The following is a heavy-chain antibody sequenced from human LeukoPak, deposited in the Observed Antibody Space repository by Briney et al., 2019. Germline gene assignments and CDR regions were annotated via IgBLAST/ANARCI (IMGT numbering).Heavy chain of an antibody. CDR3: ARDILTGYAFDY. CDR1: GGTFSSYA. Sequence: SVKVSCKASGGTFSSYAISWVRQAPGQGLEWMGRIIPIFGTANYAQKFQGRVTITTDESTSTAYMELSSLRSEDTAVHYGARDILTGYAFDYWGQGTLATVSS. J-gene: IGHJ4*02. D-gene: IGHD3-9*01. CDR2: IIPIFGTA. V-gene: IGHV1-69*05.